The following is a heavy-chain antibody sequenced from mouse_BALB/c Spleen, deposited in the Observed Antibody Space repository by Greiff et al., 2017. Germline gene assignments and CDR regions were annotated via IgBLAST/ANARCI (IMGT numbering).Heavy chain of an antibody. CDR1: GYAFSSYW. CDR3: ARRYDYLDY. J-gene: IGHJ2*01. CDR2: IYPGDGDT. D-gene: IGHD2-3*01. V-gene: IGHV1-80*01. Sequence: QVQLQQSGAELVRPGSSVMISCKASGYAFSSYWMNWVKQRPGQGLEGIGQIYPGDGDTNYNGKFKGKATLTADKSSSTAYIQLSSLTSEDSAVYFCARRYDYLDYWGQGTTLTVSS.